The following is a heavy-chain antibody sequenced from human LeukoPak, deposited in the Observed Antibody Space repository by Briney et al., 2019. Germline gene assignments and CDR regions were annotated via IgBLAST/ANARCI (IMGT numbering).Heavy chain of an antibody. Sequence: SETLSPTCTVSGGSISSSPYYRGWIRQPPGKGLEWIGTVYYSGSTYYNPSLKSRVTISVDTSKNQFSLKLTSVTAADTAVYYCARGISIAAQPYYYYYMDVWGKGTTATVSS. CDR2: VYYSGST. CDR3: ARGISIAAQPYYYYYMDV. D-gene: IGHD6-6*01. CDR1: GGSISSSPYY. J-gene: IGHJ6*03. V-gene: IGHV4-39*01.